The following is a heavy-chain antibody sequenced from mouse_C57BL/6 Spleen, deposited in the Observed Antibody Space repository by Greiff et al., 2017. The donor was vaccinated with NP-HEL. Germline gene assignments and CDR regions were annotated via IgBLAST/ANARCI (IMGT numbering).Heavy chain of an antibody. Sequence: DVQLQESGGGLVKPGGSLKLSCAASGFTFSSYAMSWVRQTPEKRLEWVATISDGGSYTYYPDNVKGRFTISRDNAKNNLYLQMSHLKSEDTAMYYCARARDPYAMDYWGQGTSVTVSS. J-gene: IGHJ4*01. CDR2: ISDGGSYT. V-gene: IGHV5-4*01. CDR1: GFTFSSYA. D-gene: IGHD3-3*01. CDR3: ARARDPYAMDY.